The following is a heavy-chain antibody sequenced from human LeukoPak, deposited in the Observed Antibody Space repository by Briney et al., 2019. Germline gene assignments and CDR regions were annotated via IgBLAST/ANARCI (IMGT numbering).Heavy chain of an antibody. D-gene: IGHD3-3*01. J-gene: IGHJ4*02. Sequence: SETLSLTCTVSGGSISSSSYYWGWIRQPPGKGLEWIGSIYYSGSTYYNPSLKSRVTISVDTSKNQFSLKLSSVTAADTAVYYCARGVGRFWSGYYYFDYWGQGTLVTVSS. CDR2: IYYSGST. CDR3: ARGVGRFWSGYYYFDY. CDR1: GGSISSSSYY. V-gene: IGHV4-39*07.